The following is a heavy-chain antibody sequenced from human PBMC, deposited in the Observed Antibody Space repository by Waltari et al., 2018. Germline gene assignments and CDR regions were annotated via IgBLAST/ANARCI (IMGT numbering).Heavy chain of an antibody. Sequence: QVQLVQSGAEVKKPGASVKVSCKESGYTFTRYYMHWVRRAPGQGLEWMGIINPSGGSTSYAQKFQGRVTMTRDTSTSTVYMELSSLRSEDTAVYYCASERIRLAAAGIYGMDVWGQGTTVTVSS. CDR3: ASERIRLAAAGIYGMDV. CDR1: GYTFTRYY. J-gene: IGHJ6*02. CDR2: INPSGGST. V-gene: IGHV1-46*01. D-gene: IGHD6-13*01.